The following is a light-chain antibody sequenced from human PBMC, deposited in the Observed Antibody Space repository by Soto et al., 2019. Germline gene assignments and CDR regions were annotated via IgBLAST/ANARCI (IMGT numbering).Light chain of an antibody. CDR3: QQSYSTPPT. Sequence: IQITQSPSSPSSSVGDRVTIPCRASQSIRKFLNWYQQKPGKAPKLLIYVASTLQSGVPSRFSGGGSGTDFTLTISSLQPEDFATYFCQQSYSTPPTFGQGTKVDIK. J-gene: IGKJ1*01. CDR1: QSIRKF. V-gene: IGKV1-39*01. CDR2: VAS.